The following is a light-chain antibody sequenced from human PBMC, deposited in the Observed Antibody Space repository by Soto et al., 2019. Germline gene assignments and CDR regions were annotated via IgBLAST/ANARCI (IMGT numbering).Light chain of an antibody. Sequence: EIVLTQSPGTLSLSPGERATLSCGASQSVSNNYLAWYQQKPGQAPRLLIYGASNRATGIPDRLSGSGSGTDFTLTISSLEPEDFAVYYCQQRSNWPPSITFGQGTRLEI. V-gene: IGKV3D-20*02. J-gene: IGKJ5*01. CDR1: QSVSNNY. CDR2: GAS. CDR3: QQRSNWPPSIT.